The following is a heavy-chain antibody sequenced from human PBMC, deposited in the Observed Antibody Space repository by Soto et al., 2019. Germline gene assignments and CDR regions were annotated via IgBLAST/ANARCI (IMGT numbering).Heavy chain of an antibody. Sequence: QVQLQESGPGLVKPSGTLSLTCAVSGDSINSSNWWSWVRQPPGKGLEWTGEIYHSGTINYNPSLKSRISISLDKSKNQFSLKLNSVTAADTAVYFCASSKRPTVLVDYWGQGALVTVSS. J-gene: IGHJ4*02. V-gene: IGHV4-4*02. D-gene: IGHD2-8*02. CDR3: ASSKRPTVLVDY. CDR1: GDSINSSNW. CDR2: IYHSGTI.